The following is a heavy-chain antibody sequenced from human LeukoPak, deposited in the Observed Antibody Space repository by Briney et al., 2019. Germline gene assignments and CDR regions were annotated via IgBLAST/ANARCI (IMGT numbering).Heavy chain of an antibody. J-gene: IGHJ4*02. D-gene: IGHD4-17*01. V-gene: IGHV3-15*04. Sequence: GGSLRLSCAASGFTFNYAWMSWVRQVPGKGLEWVGQTVSEIDGGTTDYAAPVKGRFTISRDDSKNTLYLQMNSLKTEDTAVYYCTTSPAYGDYHSDYWGQGTLVTVSS. CDR2: TVSEIDGGTT. CDR3: TTSPAYGDYHSDY. CDR1: GFTFNYAW.